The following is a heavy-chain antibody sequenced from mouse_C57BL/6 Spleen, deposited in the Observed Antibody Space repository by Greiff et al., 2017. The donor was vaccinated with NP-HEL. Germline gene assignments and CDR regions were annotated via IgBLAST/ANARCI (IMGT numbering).Heavy chain of an antibody. J-gene: IGHJ4*01. CDR1: GYTFTDYY. CDR3: ARLDYYGSSPNAMDY. Sequence: VQLQQSGPVLVKPGASVKMSCKASGYTFTDYYMNWVKQSHGKSLEWIGVINPYNGGTSYNQKFKGKATLTVDKSSSTAYMELNSLTSEDSAVYYCARLDYYGSSPNAMDYWGQGTSVTVSS. D-gene: IGHD1-1*01. CDR2: INPYNGGT. V-gene: IGHV1-19*01.